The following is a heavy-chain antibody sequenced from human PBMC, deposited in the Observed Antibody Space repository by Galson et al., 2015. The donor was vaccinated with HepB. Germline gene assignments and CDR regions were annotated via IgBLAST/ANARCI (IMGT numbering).Heavy chain of an antibody. J-gene: IGHJ4*02. CDR2: IIPLSGTA. V-gene: IGHV1-69*06. CDR1: GDTFSSYA. D-gene: IGHD3-3*01. Sequence: SVKVSCKASGDTFSSYAISWVRQAPGQGLEWMGGIIPLSGTAHYAPKLQGRATITADKSTSTAYMELSSLRYEDTAMYYCARVCDGSGFNYCFDLWGQGTLVTVSS. CDR3: ARVCDGSGFNYCFDL.